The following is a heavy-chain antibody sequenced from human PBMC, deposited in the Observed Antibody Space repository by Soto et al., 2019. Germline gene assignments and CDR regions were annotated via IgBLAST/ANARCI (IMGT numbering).Heavy chain of an antibody. V-gene: IGHV1-3*01. CDR1: GYTFTSYA. CDR3: ARGLNGYLHYFDY. J-gene: IGHJ4*02. Sequence: ASVKVSCKASGYTFTSYAMHWVRQSPGQRIEWMGWINAGNGNTKYSQKFQGRVTITRDTSASTAYMELSSLRSEDTAVYYCARGLNGYLHYFDYWGQGTPVTGSS. D-gene: IGHD5-18*01. CDR2: INAGNGNT.